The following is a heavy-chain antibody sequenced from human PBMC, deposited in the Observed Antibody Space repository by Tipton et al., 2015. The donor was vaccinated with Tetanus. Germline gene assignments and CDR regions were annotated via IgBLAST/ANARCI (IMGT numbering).Heavy chain of an antibody. J-gene: IGHJ6*02. CDR2: ISWNSGSI. D-gene: IGHD4-17*01. CDR3: AKDITYGDNYYYGMDV. V-gene: IGHV3-9*01. Sequence: SLRLSCAASGFTFDDYAMHWVRQAPGKGLEWVSGISWNSGSIGYADSVKGRFTTSRDNAKNSLYLQMISLRAEDTALYYCAKDITYGDNYYYGMDVWGQGTTVTVSS. CDR1: GFTFDDYA.